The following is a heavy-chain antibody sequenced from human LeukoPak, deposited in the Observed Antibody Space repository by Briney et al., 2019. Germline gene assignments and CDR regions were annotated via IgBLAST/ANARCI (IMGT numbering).Heavy chain of an antibody. J-gene: IGHJ5*02. D-gene: IGHD3-22*01. CDR3: AKDLYYYDTNAYYFDWFDP. CDR1: GGSISSYY. Sequence: SETLSLTCTASGGSISSYYWSWIRQPPGKGLEWIGYIYNSGSPNYNPSLKSRVTISVDTSKNRFSLKLSSVTAADTAVYYCAKDLYYYDTNAYYFDWFDPWGQGTLVTVSS. V-gene: IGHV4-59*01. CDR2: IYNSGSP.